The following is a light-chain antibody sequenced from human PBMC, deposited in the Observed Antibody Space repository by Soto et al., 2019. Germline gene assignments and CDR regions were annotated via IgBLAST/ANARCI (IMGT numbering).Light chain of an antibody. Sequence: IVMTQSPATLSVSPGERATLSCRASQSIDSKLAWYQQRPGQAPRLLIYGASTRATGIPARFSGSGSGTEFTLTISGLQSEDFGVSYCQQEKSWRTFGQGTNGELK. CDR1: QSIDSK. CDR3: QQEKSWRT. V-gene: IGKV3-15*01. J-gene: IGKJ1*01. CDR2: GAS.